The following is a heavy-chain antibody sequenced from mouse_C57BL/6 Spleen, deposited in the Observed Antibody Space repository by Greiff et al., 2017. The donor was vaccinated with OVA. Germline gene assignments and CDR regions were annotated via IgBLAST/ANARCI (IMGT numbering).Heavy chain of an antibody. CDR1: GFTFSSYA. V-gene: IGHV5-4*01. CDR3: ARDFITTVVGGYFDV. J-gene: IGHJ1*03. D-gene: IGHD1-1*01. CDR2: ISDGGSYT. Sequence: EVKLVESGGGLVKPGGSLKLSCAASGFTFSSYAMSWVRQTPEKRLEWVATISDGGSYTYYPDNVKGRFTISRDNAKNNLYLQMSHLKSEDTAMYYCARDFITTVVGGYFDVWGTGTTVTVSS.